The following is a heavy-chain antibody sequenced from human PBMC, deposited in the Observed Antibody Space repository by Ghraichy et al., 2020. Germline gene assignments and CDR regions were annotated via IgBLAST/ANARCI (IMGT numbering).Heavy chain of an antibody. CDR3: ARRPRYCGGDCYPDAFDI. J-gene: IGHJ3*02. V-gene: IGHV4-39*01. D-gene: IGHD2-21*02. CDR2: IYYSGST. Sequence: SETLSLTCTVSGGSISSSSYYWGWIRQPPGKGLEWIGSIYYSGSTYYNPSLKSRVTISVDTSKNQFSLKLSSVTAADTAVYYCARRPRYCGGDCYPDAFDIWGQGTMVTVSS. CDR1: GGSISSSSYY.